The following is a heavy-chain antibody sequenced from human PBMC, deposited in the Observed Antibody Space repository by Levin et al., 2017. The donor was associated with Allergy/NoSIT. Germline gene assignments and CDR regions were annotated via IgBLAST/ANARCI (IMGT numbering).Heavy chain of an antibody. Sequence: SQTLSLTCTVSGGSISNYYWSWVRQPPGKGLEWLGYVFHTGSTNYNPSLSSRLTISVDTSRNQFSLRLSSVTAADTAIYYCARDYKFDSWGQGTLVTVSS. CDR3: ARDYKFDS. CDR2: VFHTGST. V-gene: IGHV4-59*01. J-gene: IGHJ5*01. CDR1: GGSISNYY. D-gene: IGHD3-10*01.